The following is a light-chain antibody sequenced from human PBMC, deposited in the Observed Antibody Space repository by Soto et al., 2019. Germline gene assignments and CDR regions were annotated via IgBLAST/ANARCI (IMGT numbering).Light chain of an antibody. J-gene: IGLJ2*01. V-gene: IGLV7-46*01. CDR3: LLFYSGARV. CDR2: DTS. Sequence: QAEVTQEPSLTVSPGGTVTLTCGSSTGVVTSGHFPYWFQQKPGQAPRTLIYDTSNKHSWTPARFSGSLLGGKAALTLSGAQTEDEADYYCLLFYSGARVFGGGTKLTVL. CDR1: TGVVTSGHF.